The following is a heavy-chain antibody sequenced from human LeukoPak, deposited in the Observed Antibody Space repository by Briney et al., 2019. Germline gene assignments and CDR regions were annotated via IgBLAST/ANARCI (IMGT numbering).Heavy chain of an antibody. D-gene: IGHD5-24*01. J-gene: IGHJ6*02. CDR2: MNPNSGNT. CDR1: GYTFNNYD. V-gene: IGHV1-8*01. Sequence: GASVKVSCKASGYTFNNYDINWVRQAPGQGLEWMGWMNPNSGNTGYAQKFQGRFTLTRETFISTAYMDLSSLRSDDTAVYYCVRAMAPLDTFNYQYAMDVWGQGTTVTVSS. CDR3: VRAMAPLDTFNYQYAMDV.